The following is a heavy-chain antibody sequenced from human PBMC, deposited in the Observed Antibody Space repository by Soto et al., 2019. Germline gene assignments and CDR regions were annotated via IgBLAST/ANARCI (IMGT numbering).Heavy chain of an antibody. D-gene: IGHD6-13*01. CDR3: ARKSSIAAAGTALDY. Sequence: ASVTVSCKASGYTFTGYYMHWVRQAPGQGLEWMGWINPNSGGTNYAQKFQGRVTMTRDMSISTAYMELSRLRSDDTAVYYCARKSSIAAAGTALDYWGQGTLVTVSS. CDR1: GYTFTGYY. V-gene: IGHV1-2*02. J-gene: IGHJ4*02. CDR2: INPNSGGT.